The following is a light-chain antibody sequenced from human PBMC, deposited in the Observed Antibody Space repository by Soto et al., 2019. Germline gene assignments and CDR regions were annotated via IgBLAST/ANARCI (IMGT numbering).Light chain of an antibody. CDR1: QSISRW. CDR3: LQHNSYLIT. J-gene: IGKJ5*01. CDR2: DAS. V-gene: IGKV1-5*01. Sequence: DIQMTQSPSTLSASVGDRVTITCRASQSISRWFSCYQQKPGKAPKLLIYDASSLESGVPSRFGGSGSGTEFTLTISSLQPEDFATYYCLQHNSYLITFGQGTRLKIK.